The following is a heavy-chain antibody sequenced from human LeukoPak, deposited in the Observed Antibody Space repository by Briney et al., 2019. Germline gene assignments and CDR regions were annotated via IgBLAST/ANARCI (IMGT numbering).Heavy chain of an antibody. Sequence: PGGSLRLSCAASGFTFSSYSMNWVRQAPGKGLEWVSYISSSGSTIYYADSVKGRFTISRDNAKNSLYLQMNSLRAEDTAVYYCARVRDGHKVNGMDVWGQGTTVTVSS. D-gene: IGHD2-21*01. CDR1: GFTFSSYS. V-gene: IGHV3-48*04. CDR3: ARVRDGHKVNGMDV. J-gene: IGHJ6*02. CDR2: ISSSGSTI.